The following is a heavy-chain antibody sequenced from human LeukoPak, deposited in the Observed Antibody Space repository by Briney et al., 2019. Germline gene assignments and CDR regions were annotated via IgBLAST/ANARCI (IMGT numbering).Heavy chain of an antibody. J-gene: IGHJ4*02. CDR2: IKSNSDGGTT. CDR3: ATDVDSSAYYYLATFDY. CDR1: GFTFTNAW. Sequence: GGSLRLSCAASGFTFTNAWMNWVRQAPGKGLEWVGRIKSNSDGGTTDYAAPVKGRFTISRDDSKNTLYLQINSLKTEDTAVYYCATDVDSSAYYYLATFDYWGQGTLVTVSS. V-gene: IGHV3-15*07. D-gene: IGHD3-22*01.